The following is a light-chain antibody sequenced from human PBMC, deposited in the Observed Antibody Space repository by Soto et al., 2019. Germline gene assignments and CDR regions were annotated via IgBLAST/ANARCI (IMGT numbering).Light chain of an antibody. CDR1: QSIRNW. CDR3: LQYSGYVPT. Sequence: DSQVTQSPSTLSSSLGDSCSITCRASQSIRNWLAWYHQRPGKVPKRLIYAASNLESGVPSGYSGSGSGTEYTLAINSLQPEDFATYYCLQYSGYVPTFGGGTKVDI. V-gene: IGKV1-5*01. CDR2: AAS. J-gene: IGKJ4*01.